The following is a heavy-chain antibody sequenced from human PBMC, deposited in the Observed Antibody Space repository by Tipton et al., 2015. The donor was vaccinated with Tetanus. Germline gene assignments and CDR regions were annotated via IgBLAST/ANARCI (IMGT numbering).Heavy chain of an antibody. J-gene: IGHJ4*02. CDR3: ARGARGYTYG. D-gene: IGHD5-18*01. CDR1: GGSVSSGSYF. Sequence: TLSLTCTVSGGSVSSGSYFWSWIRQPPGKGLQWIGYIYYSGTTNYNPSLKSRVTISVDTSKNQFSLNLTPVTAADTAVYYCARGARGYTYGWGQGTLVTVSS. CDR2: IYYSGTT. V-gene: IGHV4-61*01.